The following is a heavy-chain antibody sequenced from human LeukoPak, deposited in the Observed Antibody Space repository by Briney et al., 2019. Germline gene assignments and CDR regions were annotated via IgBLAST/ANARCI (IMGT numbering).Heavy chain of an antibody. CDR1: GFTFSSYA. D-gene: IGHD2-2*01. CDR2: ISGSGGST. Sequence: GGSLRLSCAASGFTFSSYAMSWVRRAPGKGLEWVSAISGSGGSTYYADSVKGRFTISRDSSKNTLYLQMNSLRAEDTAVYYCAEDEAMPSGNFDYWGQGTLVTVSS. V-gene: IGHV3-23*01. CDR3: AEDEAMPSGNFDY. J-gene: IGHJ4*02.